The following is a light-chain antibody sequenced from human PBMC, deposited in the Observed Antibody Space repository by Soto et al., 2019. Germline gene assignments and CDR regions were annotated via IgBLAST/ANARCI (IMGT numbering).Light chain of an antibody. CDR1: QSLLQSNGYNY. CDR2: LGS. J-gene: IGKJ4*01. V-gene: IGKV2-28*01. CDR3: MQALQTPFT. Sequence: DIVMTQSPLSLPVTPGEPASISCRSSQSLLQSNGYNYLDWYMQKPGQSPQLLIYLGSNRASGVPDRFSGSGSGTDFTVKISRVEAEDVGVYYCMQALQTPFTFGGGTKVEIK.